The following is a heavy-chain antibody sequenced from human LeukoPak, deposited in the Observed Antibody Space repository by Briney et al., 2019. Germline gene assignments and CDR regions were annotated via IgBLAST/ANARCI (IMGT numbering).Heavy chain of an antibody. J-gene: IGHJ2*01. CDR2: IYYSGST. D-gene: IGHD2-2*01. Sequence: SETLSLTCTVPGGSISRGDYYWSWIRQPPGKGLEWIGYIYYSGSTYYNPSLKSRVIISVDTSKNQFSLKLSSVTAADTAVYYFAREGCGTTSCYGYFDLWGRGTLVTVSS. CDR3: AREGCGTTSCYGYFDL. V-gene: IGHV4-30-4*01. CDR1: GGSISRGDYY.